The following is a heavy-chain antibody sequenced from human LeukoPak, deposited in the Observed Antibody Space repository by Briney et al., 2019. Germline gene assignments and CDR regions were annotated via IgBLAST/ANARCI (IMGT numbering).Heavy chain of an antibody. CDR1: GLGFSSYA. CDR3: ARVNYDYGAHVGAFDV. J-gene: IGHJ3*01. Sequence: GRSLRLSCAASGLGFSSYAMHWVRQAPGKGLEWVAVIWYDGSNKYYVDSVKGRLTISRDNSKNTLSLQMNSLRAEDTAVYYCARVNYDYGAHVGAFDVWGQGTMVTVSS. D-gene: IGHD4-17*01. V-gene: IGHV3-33*01. CDR2: IWYDGSNK.